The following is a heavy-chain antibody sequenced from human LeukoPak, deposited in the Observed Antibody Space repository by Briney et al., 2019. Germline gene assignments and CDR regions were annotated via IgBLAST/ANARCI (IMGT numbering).Heavy chain of an antibody. CDR3: ARETLYGDYGSEAFDI. Sequence: GASVKVSCKASGYTFTGYYMHWVRQAPGQGLEWMGWINPNSGGTNYAQKFQGRVTMTRDTSISTAYMELSRLRSDDTAVYYCARETLYGDYGSEAFDIWGQGTMVTVSS. D-gene: IGHD4-17*01. CDR2: INPNSGGT. J-gene: IGHJ3*02. V-gene: IGHV1-2*02. CDR1: GYTFTGYY.